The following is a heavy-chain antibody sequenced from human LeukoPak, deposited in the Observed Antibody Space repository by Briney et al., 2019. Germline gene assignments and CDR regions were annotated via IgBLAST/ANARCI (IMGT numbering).Heavy chain of an antibody. V-gene: IGHV4-34*01. CDR1: GGSFSGYY. CDR2: INHSGST. J-gene: IGHJ4*02. D-gene: IGHD3-22*01. Sequence: SETLSPTCAVYGGSFSGYYWSWIRQPPGKGLEWIGEINHSGSTNYNPSLKSRVTISVDTSKNQFSLKLSSVTAADTAVYYCARALRQGGYLLYWGQGTLVTVSS. CDR3: ARALRQGGYLLY.